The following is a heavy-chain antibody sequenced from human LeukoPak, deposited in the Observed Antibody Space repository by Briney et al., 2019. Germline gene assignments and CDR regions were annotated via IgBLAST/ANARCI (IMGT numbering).Heavy chain of an antibody. J-gene: IGHJ4*02. Sequence: PGGSLRLSCAASGFTFSTCDMHWVRQAPGKGLEWVSAISGSGGSTYYADSVKGRFTISRDNSKNTLYLQMNSLRAEDTAVYYCAKASLKQWLPPGPGYWGQGTLVTVSS. CDR3: AKASLKQWLPPGPGY. CDR1: GFTFSTCD. V-gene: IGHV3-23*01. D-gene: IGHD6-19*01. CDR2: ISGSGGST.